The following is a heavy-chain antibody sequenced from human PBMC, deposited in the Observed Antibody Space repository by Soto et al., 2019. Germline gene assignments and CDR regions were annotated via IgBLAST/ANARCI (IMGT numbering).Heavy chain of an antibody. CDR2: IYWDDDK. CDR3: AHKVPAAANDRNKYNWFDP. J-gene: IGHJ5*02. D-gene: IGHD2-2*01. V-gene: IGHV2-5*02. Sequence: SGPTLVNPTQTLTLTCTFSGFSLSTSGVGVGWIRQPPGKALEWLALIYWDDDKRYSPSLKRQLTITKDTYKNQVVLTMTHMDPVDTATYYCAHKVPAAANDRNKYNWFDPWGQGTLVTVSS. CDR1: GFSLSTSGVG.